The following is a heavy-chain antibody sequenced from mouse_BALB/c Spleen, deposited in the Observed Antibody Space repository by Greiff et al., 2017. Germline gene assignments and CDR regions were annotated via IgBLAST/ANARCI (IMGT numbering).Heavy chain of an antibody. CDR2: ISSGGST. D-gene: IGHD4-1*01. CDR3: ARQGNWDWFAY. V-gene: IGHV5-6-5*01. Sequence: EVKLVESGGGLVKPGGSLKLSCAASGFTFSSYAMSWVRQTPEKRLEWVASISSGGSTYYPDSVKGRFTISRDNARNILYLQMSSLRSEDTAMYYCARQGNWDWFAYWGQGTLVTVSA. CDR1: GFTFSSYA. J-gene: IGHJ3*01.